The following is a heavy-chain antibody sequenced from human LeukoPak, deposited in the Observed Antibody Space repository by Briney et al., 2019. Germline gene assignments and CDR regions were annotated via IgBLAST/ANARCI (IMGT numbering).Heavy chain of an antibody. J-gene: IGHJ3*02. CDR3: AKDGYYYDSSGYYHRDDASDI. D-gene: IGHD3-22*01. Sequence: GGSLRLSCAASGFTFSSYAMSWVRQAPGKGLEWVSAISGSGGSTYYADSVKGRFTISRDNSKNTLYLQMNSLRAEDTAVYYCAKDGYYYDSSGYYHRDDASDIWGQGTMVTVSS. CDR2: ISGSGGST. V-gene: IGHV3-23*01. CDR1: GFTFSSYA.